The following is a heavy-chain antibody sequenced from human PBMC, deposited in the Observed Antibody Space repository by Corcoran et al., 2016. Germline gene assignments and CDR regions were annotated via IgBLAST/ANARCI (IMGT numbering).Heavy chain of an antibody. Sequence: QVQLQQWGAGLLKPSETLSLTCAVYGGSFSGYYWSWIRQPPGKGLEWIGEINHSGRTNNNPSLKSRVTISVDTSKNQFSLKLSSVTAADTAVYYCARLFGKQLRNRNYYYYYYMDVWGKGTTVTVSS. J-gene: IGHJ6*03. V-gene: IGHV4-34*01. CDR3: ARLFGKQLRNRNYYYYYYMDV. CDR2: INHSGRT. D-gene: IGHD6-13*01. CDR1: GGSFSGYY.